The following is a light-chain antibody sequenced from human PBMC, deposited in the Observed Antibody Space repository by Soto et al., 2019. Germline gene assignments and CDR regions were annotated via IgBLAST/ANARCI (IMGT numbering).Light chain of an antibody. V-gene: IGKV4-1*01. J-gene: IGKJ4*01. CDR3: QQYYSTPPS. CDR1: QNILYNSNNKNY. Sequence: DIVMTQSPDSLAVSMGERATINCKSSQNILYNSNNKNYLAWYQQKPGQPPNLLIYWASTRQSGVHDRFSGSGSGTDFTLTISSLQAEDVAVYYCQQYYSTPPSFGGGTKVDIK. CDR2: WAS.